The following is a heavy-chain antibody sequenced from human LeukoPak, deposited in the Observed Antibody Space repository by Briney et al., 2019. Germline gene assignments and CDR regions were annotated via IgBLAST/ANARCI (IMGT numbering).Heavy chain of an antibody. V-gene: IGHV1-2*02. CDR2: INPNSGGT. CDR3: ARASSTSYYMT. CDR1: GYTFTSYY. Sequence: ASVKVSCKASGYTFTSYYMHWVRQAPGQGLEWMGWINPNSGGTNSAQKFQGRVTMTTDTSISTAYMELSRLRSDDTAMYFCARASSTSYYMTRGQGTLVTVSS. D-gene: IGHD2-2*02. J-gene: IGHJ4*02.